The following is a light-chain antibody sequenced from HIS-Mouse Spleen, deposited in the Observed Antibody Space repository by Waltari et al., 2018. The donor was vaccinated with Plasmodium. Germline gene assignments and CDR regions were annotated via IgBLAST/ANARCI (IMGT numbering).Light chain of an antibody. CDR2: EVS. V-gene: IGLV2-8*01. CDR1: SSYVGGYHY. CDR3: SSYAGSNNLV. J-gene: IGLJ2*01. Sequence: QSALTQPPSASGPPGQSVTISCTGTSSYVGGYHYVSWYQQHPGKAPKLMIYEVSKRPSGVPDRFSGSKSGNTASLTVSGLQAEDEADYYCSSYAGSNNLVFGGGTKLTVL.